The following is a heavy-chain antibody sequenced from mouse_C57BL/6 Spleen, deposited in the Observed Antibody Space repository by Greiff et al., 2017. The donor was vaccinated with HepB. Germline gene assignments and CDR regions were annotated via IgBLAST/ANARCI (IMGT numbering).Heavy chain of an antibody. D-gene: IGHD2-4*01. CDR3: ARGGIRDYFDY. J-gene: IGHJ2*01. CDR1: GFTFSDYY. V-gene: IGHV5-16*01. CDR2: INYDGSST. Sequence: EVNVVESEGGLVQPGSSMKLSCTASGFTFSDYYMAWVRQVPEKGLEWVANINYDGSSTYYLDSLKSRFIISRDNAKNILYLQMSSLKSEDTATYYCARGGIRDYFDYWGQGTTLTVSS.